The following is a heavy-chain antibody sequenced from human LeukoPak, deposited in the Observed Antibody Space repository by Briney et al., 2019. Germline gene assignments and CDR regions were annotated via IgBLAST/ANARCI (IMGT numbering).Heavy chain of an antibody. J-gene: IGHJ5*02. CDR1: GDSISSSSYY. Sequence: PSETLSLTCTVSGDSISSSSYYWAWIRQTPGKGLEWIGSINYSGSAYYTPSLKSRVTMSVDTSKNQFSLKLNSVTAADTAVYYCARPGRNFVVGWFGPWGQGSLVTVSS. CDR2: INYSGSA. CDR3: ARPGRNFVVGWFGP. V-gene: IGHV4-39*01. D-gene: IGHD2-15*01.